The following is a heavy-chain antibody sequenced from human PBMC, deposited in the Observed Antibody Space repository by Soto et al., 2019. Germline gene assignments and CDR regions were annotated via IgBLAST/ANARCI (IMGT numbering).Heavy chain of an antibody. D-gene: IGHD3-10*01. V-gene: IGHV3-9*01. CDR2: ISWNSGNL. CDR3: AKAPVYGSGGWFDP. CDR1: GFIFKNYA. J-gene: IGHJ5*02. Sequence: ESQLVESGGGLVQPGRSLRLSCEASGFIFKNYAMVWVRQGPGKGLEWVSSISWNSGNLDYGDSVKGRFTISRDNAKKSLYLQMNSLRTEDTAWYFCAKAPVYGSGGWFDPWGQGTRVTVSS.